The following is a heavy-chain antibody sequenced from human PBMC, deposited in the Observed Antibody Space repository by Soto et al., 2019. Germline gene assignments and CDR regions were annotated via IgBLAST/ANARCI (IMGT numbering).Heavy chain of an antibody. V-gene: IGHV4-4*02. Sequence: PSETLSLTCAVSGGSISSSNWWSWVRQPPGKGLEWIGEIYHSGSTNYNPSLKSRVTISVDKSKNQFSLNLTSVTAADTALYYCARDLHRGSFRYGLDVWGQGTTVTVSS. D-gene: IGHD1-26*01. CDR3: ARDLHRGSFRYGLDV. CDR1: GGSISSSNW. CDR2: IYHSGST. J-gene: IGHJ6*02.